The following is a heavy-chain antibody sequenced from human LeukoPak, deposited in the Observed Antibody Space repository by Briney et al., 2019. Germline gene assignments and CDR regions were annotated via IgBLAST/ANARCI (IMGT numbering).Heavy chain of an antibody. CDR1: GGSISSYY. Sequence: SETLSLTCTVSGGSISSYYWCWIRQPPGKGLEWIGYIYYSGSTNYNPSLKSRVTISVDTSKNQFSLKLSSVTAADTAVYYCARDRVITFGGVIVTYNWFDPWGQGTLVTVSS. CDR3: ARDRVITFGGVIVTYNWFDP. V-gene: IGHV4-59*01. CDR2: IYYSGST. D-gene: IGHD3-16*02. J-gene: IGHJ5*02.